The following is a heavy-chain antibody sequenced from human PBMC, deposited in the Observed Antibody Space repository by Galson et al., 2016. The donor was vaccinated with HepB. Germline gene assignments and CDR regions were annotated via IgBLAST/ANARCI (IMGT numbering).Heavy chain of an antibody. CDR1: GFPFSSYW. D-gene: IGHD1-1*01. CDR3: AVGNDPLDY. J-gene: IGHJ4*02. CDR2: INGDGSST. Sequence: LRLSCAASGFPFSSYWMHWVRQAPGKGLVWVSRINGDGSSTTYADSVKGRFTISRDNAKNTLYLQMNSLRAGDTAVYYCAVGNDPLDYWGQGALVTVSS. V-gene: IGHV3-74*01.